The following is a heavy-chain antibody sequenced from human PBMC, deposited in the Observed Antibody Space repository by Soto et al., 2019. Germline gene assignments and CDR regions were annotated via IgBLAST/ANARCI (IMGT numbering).Heavy chain of an antibody. D-gene: IGHD3-10*01. V-gene: IGHV1-2*04. CDR3: ARELEFGESTYYYMDV. Sequence: ASVKVSCKASGYTFTCYYMHWVRQAPGQGLEWMGWINPNSGGTNYAQKFQGWVTMTRDTSISTAYMELSRLRSDDTAVYYCARELEFGESTYYYMDVWGKGTTVTVSS. CDR1: GYTFTCYY. J-gene: IGHJ6*03. CDR2: INPNSGGT.